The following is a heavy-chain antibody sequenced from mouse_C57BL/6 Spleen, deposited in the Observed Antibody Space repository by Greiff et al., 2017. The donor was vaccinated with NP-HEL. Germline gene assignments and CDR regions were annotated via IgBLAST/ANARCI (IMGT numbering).Heavy chain of an antibody. J-gene: IGHJ1*03. CDR2: IYPSDSET. Sequence: QQSCKASGYTFTSYWMDWVKQRPGQGLEWIGNIYPSDSETHYNQKFKDKATLTVDKSSSTAYMQLSSLTSEDSAVYYCARRAYYSNSNWYFDVWGTGTTVTVSS. CDR1: GYTFTSYW. V-gene: IGHV1-61*01. D-gene: IGHD2-5*01. CDR3: ARRAYYSNSNWYFDV.